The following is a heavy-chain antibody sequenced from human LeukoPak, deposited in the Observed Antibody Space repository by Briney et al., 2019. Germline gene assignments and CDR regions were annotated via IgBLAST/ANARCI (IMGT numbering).Heavy chain of an antibody. J-gene: IGHJ4*02. V-gene: IGHV1-69*05. Sequence: SVKVSCKASGGTFSSYAISLVRQAPGQGLEWMGRIISIFGTANYAQKFQGRVTITTDESTSTAYMELSSLRSEDTAVYYCASGNKYGDYVPGDYWGQGTLVTVSS. CDR3: ASGNKYGDYVPGDY. CDR1: GGTFSSYA. D-gene: IGHD4-17*01. CDR2: IISIFGTA.